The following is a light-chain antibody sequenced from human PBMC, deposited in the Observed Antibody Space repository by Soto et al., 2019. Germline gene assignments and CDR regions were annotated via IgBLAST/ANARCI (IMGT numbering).Light chain of an antibody. V-gene: IGLV1-44*01. J-gene: IGLJ2*01. CDR2: DNN. Sequence: QSVLTQPPSASGTPGQRDTISCSGSSSNIGSNNVNWYQQVPGTAPKLLIYDNNQWPSGVPDRFSGSKSGTSASLAISGLQSEDEADYYCAAWDDSLNGLVFGGGTKLTVL. CDR1: SSNIGSNN. CDR3: AAWDDSLNGLV.